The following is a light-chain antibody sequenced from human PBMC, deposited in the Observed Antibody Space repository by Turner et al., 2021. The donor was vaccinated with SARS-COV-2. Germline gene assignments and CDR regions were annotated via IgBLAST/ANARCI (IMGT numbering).Light chain of an antibody. J-gene: IGKJ2*01. CDR1: QDIFDSSNIEAS. Sequence: IVMTQSPESLAVSLGERATINCTSSQDIFDSSNIEASLAWYQHKVGQPPKLLIHWTSSRQFGVSGRFSGSGSGTEFSLTISSLEAEDVALYYCQQYYGLPHTFGQGTKLEIK. CDR2: WTS. V-gene: IGKV4-1*01. CDR3: QQYYGLPHT.